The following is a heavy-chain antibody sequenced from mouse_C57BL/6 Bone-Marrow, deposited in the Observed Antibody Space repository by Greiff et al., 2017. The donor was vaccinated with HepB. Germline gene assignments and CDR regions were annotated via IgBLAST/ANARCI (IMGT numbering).Heavy chain of an antibody. V-gene: IGHV14-4*01. CDR3: TTPCYGSSAWCAY. CDR2: IDPENGDT. J-gene: IGHJ3*01. CDR1: GFNIKDDY. D-gene: IGHD1-1*01. Sequence: VQLQQSGAELVRPGASVKLSCTASGFNIKDDYMHWVKQRPEQGLEWIGWIDPENGDTEYASKFQGKATITADTSSNTAYLQLSSLTSEDTAVYYGTTPCYGSSAWCAYWGQGTVVTVSA.